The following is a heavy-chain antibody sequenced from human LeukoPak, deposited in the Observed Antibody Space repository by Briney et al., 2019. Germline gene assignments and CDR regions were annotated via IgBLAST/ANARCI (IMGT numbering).Heavy chain of an antibody. D-gene: IGHD3-10*01. CDR3: ARDHGSHSAFDI. Sequence: GRSLRLSCAASGFTFSIYGMHWVRQAPDNGLEWVAVVAYDGTDRHYADSVKGRFTISRDNSKSTLFLRVNSLRPGDTAVYYCARDHGSHSAFDIWGRGTMVTVSS. V-gene: IGHV3-30*04. CDR1: GFTFSIYG. J-gene: IGHJ3*02. CDR2: VAYDGTDR.